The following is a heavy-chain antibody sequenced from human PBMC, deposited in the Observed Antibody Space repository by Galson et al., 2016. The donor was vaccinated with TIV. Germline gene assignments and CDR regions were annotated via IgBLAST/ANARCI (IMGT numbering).Heavy chain of an antibody. CDR2: ISSRSSYT. J-gene: IGHJ3*02. Sequence: SLRLSCAASGFTFSSYKMNWVRQAPGKGLEWVSSISSRSSYTHYADSVKGRFTISRDTSKNTLYLQMNSLRVEDTAVYYCASPQAAAGIDAFDIWGQGTMVIVSS. CDR1: GFTFSSYK. D-gene: IGHD6-13*01. CDR3: ASPQAAAGIDAFDI. V-gene: IGHV3-21*04.